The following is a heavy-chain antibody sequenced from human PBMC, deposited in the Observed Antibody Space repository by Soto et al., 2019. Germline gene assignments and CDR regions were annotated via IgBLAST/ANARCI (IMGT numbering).Heavy chain of an antibody. CDR2: IYYSGST. Sequence: SETLSLTCTVSGGSISSGDYYRSWIRQPPGKGLEWIGYIYYSGSTYYNPSLKSRVTISVDTSKNQFSLKLSSVTAADTAVYYCARVLARRYCSGGSCYSGLSRFDPWGQGTQVTVSS. CDR3: ARVLARRYCSGGSCYSGLSRFDP. CDR1: GGSISSGDYY. J-gene: IGHJ5*02. D-gene: IGHD2-15*01. V-gene: IGHV4-30-4*01.